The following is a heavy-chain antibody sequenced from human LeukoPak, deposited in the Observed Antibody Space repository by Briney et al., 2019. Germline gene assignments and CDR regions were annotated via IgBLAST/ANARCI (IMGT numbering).Heavy chain of an antibody. D-gene: IGHD1-26*01. CDR1: GYTFTSYG. CDR3: GRTKGNHRSSLGGSLGY. CDR2: ISAYIVNT. J-gene: IGHJ4*02. Sequence: ASVKASCKASGYTFTSYGISWVRQAPGQGLEWSGWISAYIVNTHYAQNLQGRVTMTTDTSTSTAYMELRSLRSDDTAVYYRGRTKGNHRSSLGGSLGYWGQGTLVTVSS. V-gene: IGHV1-18*01.